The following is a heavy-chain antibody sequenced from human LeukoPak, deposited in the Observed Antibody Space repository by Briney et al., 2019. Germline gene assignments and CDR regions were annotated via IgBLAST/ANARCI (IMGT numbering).Heavy chain of an antibody. D-gene: IGHD3-3*01. CDR1: GGTFSSYA. Sequence: GASVKVSCKASGGTFSSYAISWVRQAPGQGLEWMGGIIPIFGTANYAQKFQGRVTITTDESTSTAYMELSSLRSEDTAVYYCASWGRVRFLEWLDRLRDDAFDIWGQGTMVTVSS. J-gene: IGHJ3*02. CDR3: ASWGRVRFLEWLDRLRDDAFDI. V-gene: IGHV1-69*05. CDR2: IIPIFGTA.